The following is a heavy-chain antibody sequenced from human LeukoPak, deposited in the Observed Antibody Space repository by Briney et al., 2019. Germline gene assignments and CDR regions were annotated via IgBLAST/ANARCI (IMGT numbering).Heavy chain of an antibody. J-gene: IGHJ4*02. CDR1: GGTFSSYA. D-gene: IGHD3-3*02. Sequence: ASVKVSCKASGGTFSSYAISWVRQAPGQGLEWMGGIIPIFGTANYAQKFQGRVTITTDESTSTAYVELSSLRSEDTAVYYCARHFWSGYYRDYWGQGTPVTVSS. V-gene: IGHV1-69*05. CDR2: IIPIFGTA. CDR3: ARHFWSGYYRDY.